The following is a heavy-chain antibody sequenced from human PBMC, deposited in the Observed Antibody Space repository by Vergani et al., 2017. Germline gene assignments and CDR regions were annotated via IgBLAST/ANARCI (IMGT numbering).Heavy chain of an antibody. CDR1: GGSISSYY. D-gene: IGHD6-13*01. CDR3: ARGLAAAAHKIYYYYGMDV. CDR2: IYTSGST. J-gene: IGHJ6*02. V-gene: IGHV4-4*07. Sequence: QVQLQESGPGLVKPSETLSLTCTVSGGSISSYYWSWIRQPAGKGLEWIGRIYTSGSTNYNPSLKSRVTMSADTSKNQFSLKLSSVTAADTAVYYCARGLAAAAHKIYYYYGMDVWGQGTTVTVSS.